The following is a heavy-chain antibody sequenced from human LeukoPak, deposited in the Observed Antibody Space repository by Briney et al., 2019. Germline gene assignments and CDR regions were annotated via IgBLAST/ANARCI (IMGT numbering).Heavy chain of an antibody. CDR1: GGSISSYY. V-gene: IGHV4-59*01. CDR3: ARGDFIGSGWPLGDY. Sequence: SETLSLTCTVSGGSISSYYWSWIRQPPGKGLEWIGYIYYSGSTNYNPSLKSRVTISVDTSKNQFSLKLSSVTAADTAVYYCARGDFIGSGWPLGDYWGQGTLVTVSS. D-gene: IGHD6-19*01. J-gene: IGHJ4*02. CDR2: IYYSGST.